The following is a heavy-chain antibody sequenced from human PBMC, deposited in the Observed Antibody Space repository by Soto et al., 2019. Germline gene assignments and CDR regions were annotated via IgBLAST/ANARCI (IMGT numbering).Heavy chain of an antibody. J-gene: IGHJ4*01. CDR1: GDTFSNYV. CDR2: ITPSFSRT. V-gene: IGHV1-69*01. CDR3: ALRVNYYASSDYYVF. Sequence: QVQLVQSGPEVKKPGSSVKVSCKASGDTFSNYVITWVRQAPGQGLEWMGGITPSFSRTDYAQKFQGRVTLTADESTSTVYMELRRLRSYDTSVYYCALRVNYYASSDYYVFWGQGT. D-gene: IGHD3-22*01.